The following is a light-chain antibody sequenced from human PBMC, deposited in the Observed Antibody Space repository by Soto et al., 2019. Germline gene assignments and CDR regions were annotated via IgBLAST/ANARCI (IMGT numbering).Light chain of an antibody. J-gene: IGKJ1*01. CDR2: KAS. CDR3: QQYNDNWT. V-gene: IGKV1-5*03. Sequence: DIQMTQSPSTLSASVGDRVTITCRASQSVSRWLAWYQQKPGKAPKLLIYKASTLESGVPSRFSGSGSGTEFTLAISRLQPDASANYYCQQYNDNWTFGQGTKVEIK. CDR1: QSVSRW.